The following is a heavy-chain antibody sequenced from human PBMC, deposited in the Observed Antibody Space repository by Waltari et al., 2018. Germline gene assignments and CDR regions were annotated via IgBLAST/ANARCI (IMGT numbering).Heavy chain of an antibody. Sequence: DVQLLESGGELVKPGGSLKLSCEASGITFNNFAINGVRRNPGTGRECVSAISVSDVPYYADSVRGRFTISRYTSKNTVYLQMNGLRAEDTAVYFCATPFYNWDDPLHSWGQGTPVTVSS. J-gene: IGHJ4*02. V-gene: IGHV3-23*01. CDR1: GITFNNFA. CDR3: ATPFYNWDDPLHS. CDR2: ISVSDVP. D-gene: IGHD1-20*01.